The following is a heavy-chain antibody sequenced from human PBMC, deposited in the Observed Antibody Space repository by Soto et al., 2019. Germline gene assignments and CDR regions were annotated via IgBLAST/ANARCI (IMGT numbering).Heavy chain of an antibody. Sequence: SETLSLTCTVSGGSISSSSYYWGWIRQPPGKGLEWIGSIYYSGSTYYNPSLKSRVTISVDTSKNQFSLKLSSVTAADTAVYYCARGVNWNYIYWGQGTLVTVSS. CDR2: IYYSGST. CDR1: GGSISSSSYY. V-gene: IGHV4-39*01. D-gene: IGHD1-7*01. J-gene: IGHJ4*02. CDR3: ARGVNWNYIY.